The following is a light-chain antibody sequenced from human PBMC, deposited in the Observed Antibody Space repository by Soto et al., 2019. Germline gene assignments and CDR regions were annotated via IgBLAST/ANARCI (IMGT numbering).Light chain of an antibody. CDR1: SSNIVNNY. CDR3: GTWDSSLNAEV. V-gene: IGLV1-51*02. Sequence: QSVLTQPPSVSTAPGQKVTISCSGKSSNIVNNYVSWYQQLPGTAPKLLIYENNKRPSGIPDRLSGSKSGTSATLGITGLQTGDEADYYCGTWDSSLNAEVFGTGTKVTVL. CDR2: ENN. J-gene: IGLJ1*01.